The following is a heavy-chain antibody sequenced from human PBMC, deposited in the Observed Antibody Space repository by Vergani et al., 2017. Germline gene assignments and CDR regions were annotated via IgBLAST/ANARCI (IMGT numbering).Heavy chain of an antibody. CDR2: ISPYNHKT. J-gene: IGHJ4*02. CDR1: GYTFVNHP. CDR3: AGAQMATYDFDL. D-gene: IGHD5-24*01. V-gene: IGHV1-18*04. Sequence: QAQLGQSDSEVKKPGDSVTLSCKTSGYTFVNHPITWVRQAPGQGLEWMGWISPYNHKTLYSQKVEGRVTMTSDTSSRTVFLELRRLTSDDTAIYYCAGAQMATYDFDLWGRGTLVTVSS.